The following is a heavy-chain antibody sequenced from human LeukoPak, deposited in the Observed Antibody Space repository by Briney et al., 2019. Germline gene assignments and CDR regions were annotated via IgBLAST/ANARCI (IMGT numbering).Heavy chain of an antibody. J-gene: IGHJ5*02. Sequence: GGSLRLSCAASGFTLSTYSMNWVRQAPGKGLEWVSSISISSTYIYYADSVKGRFTISRDNAKNSPYLQMNSLRAEDTAVYYCARDPLGYCSGGSCDWFDPWGQGTLVTVSS. V-gene: IGHV3-21*01. CDR1: GFTLSTYS. CDR2: ISISSTYI. CDR3: ARDPLGYCSGGSCDWFDP. D-gene: IGHD2-15*01.